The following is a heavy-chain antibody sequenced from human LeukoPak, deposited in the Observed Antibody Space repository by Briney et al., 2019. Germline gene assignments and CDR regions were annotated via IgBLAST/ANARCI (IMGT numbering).Heavy chain of an antibody. CDR1: GFTFSSYA. CDR3: AKDLRQVPAAGNAFDI. CDR2: ISGSGGST. D-gene: IGHD2-2*01. V-gene: IGHV3-23*01. Sequence: GGSLRLSCAASGFTFSSYAMSWVRQAPGKGLEWVSAISGSGGSTYYADSVKGRFTISRDHSKNTLYLQMNSLRAEDTAVYYCAKDLRQVPAAGNAFDIWGQGTMVTVSS. J-gene: IGHJ3*02.